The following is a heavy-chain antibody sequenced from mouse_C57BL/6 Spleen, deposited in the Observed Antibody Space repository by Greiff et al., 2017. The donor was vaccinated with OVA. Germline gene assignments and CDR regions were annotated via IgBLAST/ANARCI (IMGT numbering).Heavy chain of an antibody. J-gene: IGHJ1*03. CDR3: ASSYYYGSSHWYFEV. Sequence: QVQLQQSGAELARPGASVKLSCKASGYTFTSYGISWVKQRTGQGLEWIGEIYPRSGNTYYNEKFKGKATLTADKSSSTAYMELRSLTSEDSAVYCCASSYYYGSSHWYFEVWGTGTTVTVSS. CDR1: GYTFTSYG. CDR2: IYPRSGNT. V-gene: IGHV1-81*01. D-gene: IGHD1-1*01.